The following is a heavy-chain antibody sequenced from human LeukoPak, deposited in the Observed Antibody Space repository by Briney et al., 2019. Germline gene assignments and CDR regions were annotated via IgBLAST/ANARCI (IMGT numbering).Heavy chain of an antibody. CDR1: GYTFTSNY. CDR3: ARDQEGSDY. CDR2: IYPRDGST. J-gene: IGHJ4*02. Sequence: ASVKVSCKASGYTFTSNYIHWVRQAPGQGLEWMGMIYPRDGSTSYAQKFQGRVTVTRDTSTSTVHMELSGLRSEGTAVYYCARDQEGSDYWGQGTLVTVSS. V-gene: IGHV1-46*01.